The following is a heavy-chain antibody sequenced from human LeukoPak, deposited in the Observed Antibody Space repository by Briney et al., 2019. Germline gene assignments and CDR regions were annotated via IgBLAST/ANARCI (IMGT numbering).Heavy chain of an antibody. V-gene: IGHV5-51*01. CDR1: GYSFTSYW. CDR2: IYPGDSDT. Sequence: GESLKISCKSAGYSFTSYWIGWVRQMPGKGLEWMGIIYPGDSDTRYSPSFQGQVTISADKSVSTAYLQWSSLKASDTGMYYCASNRGSYYYYMDVWGKGTTVTVSS. CDR3: ASNRGSYYYYMDV. J-gene: IGHJ6*03. D-gene: IGHD1-26*01.